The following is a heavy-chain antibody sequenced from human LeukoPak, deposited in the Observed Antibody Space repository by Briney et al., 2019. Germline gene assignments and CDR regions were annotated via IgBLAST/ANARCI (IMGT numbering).Heavy chain of an antibody. CDR2: VSGTGGRT. V-gene: IGHV3-23*01. Sequence: GGSLRLSCAASGFTFSTYAMSWVRQAPGKGLEWVSVVSGTGGRTYYADSVKGRFTISRDNSKNTLYLQMNSLRAEDTAVYYCAKVPFSSGYYHYFDYWGQGTLVTVSS. D-gene: IGHD3-22*01. J-gene: IGHJ4*02. CDR1: GFTFSTYA. CDR3: AKVPFSSGYYHYFDY.